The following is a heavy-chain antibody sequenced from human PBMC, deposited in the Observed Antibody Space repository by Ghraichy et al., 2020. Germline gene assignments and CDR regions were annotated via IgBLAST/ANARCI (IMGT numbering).Heavy chain of an antibody. J-gene: IGHJ4*02. D-gene: IGHD1-26*01. Sequence: SETLSLTCTVSGGSVSSGSYYWSWIRQPPGKGLEWIGYIYYSGSTNYNPSLKSRVTISVDTSKNQFSLKLSSVTAADTAVYYCARDRVGATNVWGQGTLVTVSS. CDR2: IYYSGST. V-gene: IGHV4-61*01. CDR1: GGSVSSGSYY. CDR3: ARDRVGATNV.